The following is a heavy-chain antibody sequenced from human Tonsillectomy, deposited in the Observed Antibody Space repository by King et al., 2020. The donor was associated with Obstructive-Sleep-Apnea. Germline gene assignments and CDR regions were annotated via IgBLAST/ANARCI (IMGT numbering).Heavy chain of an antibody. D-gene: IGHD3-9*01. V-gene: IGHV1-18*01. Sequence: QLVQSGAEVKKPGASVKVSCKASGYTFASYGVSWVRQAPGQGLEWMGWISAYNGNTNYAQNLQGRVTMTTDTSTSTAYMELRTRRSDDTAVYYCARTPYYDILTDPNYFDYWGQGTLVTVSS. CDR1: GYTFASYG. J-gene: IGHJ4*02. CDR2: ISAYNGNT. CDR3: ARTPYYDILTDPNYFDY.